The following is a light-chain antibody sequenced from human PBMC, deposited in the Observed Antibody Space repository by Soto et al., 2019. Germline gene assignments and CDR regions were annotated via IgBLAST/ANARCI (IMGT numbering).Light chain of an antibody. CDR2: LNSDGSH. V-gene: IGLV4-69*01. CDR1: SGHSNYA. J-gene: IGLJ2*01. CDR3: QTWGSGIVV. Sequence: QYVLTQSPSASASLGASVKLTCTLSSGHSNYAIAWHQQQSEKGPRYLMKLNSDGSHSKGDGIPDRFSGSSSGAERYLTISSLQSEDEADCYCQTWGSGIVVFGGGTKLTVL.